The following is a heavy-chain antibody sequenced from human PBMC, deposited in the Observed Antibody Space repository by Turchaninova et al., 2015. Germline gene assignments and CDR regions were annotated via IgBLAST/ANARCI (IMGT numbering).Heavy chain of an antibody. V-gene: IGHV2-5*02. Sequence: QITLKESGPTVVKPTQTLPLTCTFSGFSHSTYGVGLGWFRPPPGKALEWVALIYWDDDKRYSPSLNSRLTITKDTSKNQVVLTMTNMDPVDTATYFCAQFMYSGSYYDYWGQGTLVTVSS. CDR1: GFSHSTYGVG. D-gene: IGHD1-26*01. J-gene: IGHJ4*02. CDR2: IYWDDDK. CDR3: AQFMYSGSYYDY.